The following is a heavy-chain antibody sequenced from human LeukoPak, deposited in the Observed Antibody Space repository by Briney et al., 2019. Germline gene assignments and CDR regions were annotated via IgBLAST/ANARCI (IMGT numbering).Heavy chain of an antibody. CDR1: DYSISSVYY. CDR3: ARWGSGTSPFDD. Sequence: SETLSLTCTVSDYSISSVYYWGWIRPPPGKGLEWIGSIYHSGRTYFNPSLKSRVTISVDTSKNQFSLKLSSVTAADTAVYFCARWGSGTSPFDDWGQGTLVTVSS. CDR2: IYHSGRT. D-gene: IGHD3-16*01. J-gene: IGHJ4*02. V-gene: IGHV4-38-2*02.